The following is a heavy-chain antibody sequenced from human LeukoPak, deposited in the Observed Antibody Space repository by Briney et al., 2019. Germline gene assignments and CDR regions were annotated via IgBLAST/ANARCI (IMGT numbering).Heavy chain of an antibody. V-gene: IGHV3-7*01. D-gene: IGHD1-26*01. CDR2: IKEDGREK. J-gene: IGHJ4*02. Sequence: GGSLRLSCVVSGFMFSSNTMTWVRQAPGKGLEWAANIKEDGREKHYVDSVKGLSTISRDNAKNSLYLQMNSLRAEDTAVYYCATGGRRYYADWGQGTLVTVSS. CDR3: ATGGRRYYAD. CDR1: GFMFSSNT.